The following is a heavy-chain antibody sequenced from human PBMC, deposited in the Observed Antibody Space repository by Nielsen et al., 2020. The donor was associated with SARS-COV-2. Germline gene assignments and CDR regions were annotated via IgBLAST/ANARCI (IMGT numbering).Heavy chain of an antibody. Sequence: GESLKISCGASGFTFSNYVMHWVRQAPGKGLEWVAIISYDGSNKYYADSVKGRFTISRDDSKNTLYLQMNSLRPDDTAVYYCARDSWDSLRYFVHWGQGAQVTVSS. CDR3: ARDSWDSLRYFVH. CDR1: GFTFSNYV. D-gene: IGHD3-22*01. V-gene: IGHV3-30*04. CDR2: ISYDGSNK. J-gene: IGHJ4*02.